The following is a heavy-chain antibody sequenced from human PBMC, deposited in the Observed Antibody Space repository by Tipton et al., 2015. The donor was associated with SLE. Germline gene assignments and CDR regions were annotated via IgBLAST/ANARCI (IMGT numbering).Heavy chain of an antibody. V-gene: IGHV3-7*01. CDR1: GFMFSNYW. J-gene: IGHJ4*02. CDR3: ATLPGRYQLLGDDF. CDR2: MKQDASEI. Sequence: RLCCAASGFMFSNYWMSWVRQAPGQGLEWVANMKQDASEIYYVDSVKGRFTISRDNARNSLFLQMHSLRVEDTAVYYCATLPGRYQLLGDDFWGQGTLVTVSS. D-gene: IGHD2-2*01.